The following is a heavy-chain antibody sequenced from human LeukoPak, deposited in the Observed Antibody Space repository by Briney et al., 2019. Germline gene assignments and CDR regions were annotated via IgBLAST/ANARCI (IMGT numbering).Heavy chain of an antibody. J-gene: IGHJ6*02. V-gene: IGHV3-48*03. CDR2: ISSSGSTM. CDR1: GLTFSNYE. D-gene: IGHD4-17*01. CDR3: ARDQGKDGDRNYYYGMDV. Sequence: PGGSLRLSCAASGLTFSNYEMNWVRQAPGKGLEWVSYISSSGSTMYYADSVRGRFTISRDNAKNSLYLQMNGLRAEDTAVYYCARDQGKDGDRNYYYGMDVWGQGTTVTVSS.